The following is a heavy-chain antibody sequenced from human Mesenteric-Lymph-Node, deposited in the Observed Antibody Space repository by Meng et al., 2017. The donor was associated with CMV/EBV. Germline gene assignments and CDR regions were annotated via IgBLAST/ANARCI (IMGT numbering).Heavy chain of an antibody. CDR2: ISTGGDIT. Sequence: GESLKISCAASGFTFGSYTMSWVRQAPGKGLEWVSLISTGGDITYYADSVKGRFTISRDNSNSILYLQMNSLRAEDTAVYYCAKLMDDYYYGMDVWGQGTTVTVSS. CDR3: AKLMDDYYYGMDV. J-gene: IGHJ6*02. V-gene: IGHV3-23*01. CDR1: GFTFGSYT. D-gene: IGHD2-8*01.